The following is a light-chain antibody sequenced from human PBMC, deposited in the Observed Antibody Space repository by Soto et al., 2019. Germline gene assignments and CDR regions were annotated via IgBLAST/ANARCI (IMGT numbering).Light chain of an antibody. Sequence: DIVMTHSPLSLPVTPGEPASISCRSSQSLLHSNGYNFLDWYLQKPGQSPHLLIYLGSNRASGVPDRFSGSGSGTDFTLKISRVEAEDVGVYYCMQALQTPYTFGQGTKLEIK. CDR3: MQALQTPYT. CDR2: LGS. V-gene: IGKV2-28*01. J-gene: IGKJ2*01. CDR1: QSLLHSNGYNF.